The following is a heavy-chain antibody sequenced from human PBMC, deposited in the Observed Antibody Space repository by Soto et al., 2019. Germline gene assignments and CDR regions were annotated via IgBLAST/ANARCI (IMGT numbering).Heavy chain of an antibody. V-gene: IGHV4-34*01. Sequence: SETLSLTCAVYGGSFSGYYWSWIRQPPGKGREWIGEINHSGSTNYNPSLKSRVTISVDTSKNQFSLKLSSVTAADTAVYYCARGTDYDFWSGYYGGYFDYWGQGTLVTVSS. CDR3: ARGTDYDFWSGYYGGYFDY. J-gene: IGHJ4*02. D-gene: IGHD3-3*01. CDR2: INHSGST. CDR1: GGSFSGYY.